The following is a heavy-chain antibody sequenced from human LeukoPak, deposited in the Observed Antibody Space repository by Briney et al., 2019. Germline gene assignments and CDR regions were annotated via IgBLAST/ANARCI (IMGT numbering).Heavy chain of an antibody. V-gene: IGHV3-15*01. J-gene: IGHJ6*03. Sequence: PGGSLRLSCAASGFTFSNAWMSWVRQAPGKGLEWVGRIKSKTDGGTTDYAAPVKGRFTISRDDSKNTLYLQMNSLKTEDTAVYYCTTGRIDCSSTSCYDYYYMDVWGKGTTVTVSS. CDR2: IKSKTDGGTT. CDR1: GFTFSNAW. CDR3: TTGRIDCSSTSCYDYYYMDV. D-gene: IGHD2-2*01.